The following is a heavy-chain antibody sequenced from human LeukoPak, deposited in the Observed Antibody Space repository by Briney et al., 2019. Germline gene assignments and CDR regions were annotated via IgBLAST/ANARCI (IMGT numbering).Heavy chain of an antibody. CDR3: AKNRGGSSYYFDY. CDR2: ISGSGGST. CDR1: GFTFSSYA. Sequence: GGSLRLSCAASGFTFSSYAMSWVRQAPGKGLEWVSAISGSGGSTYYADSVKGRFTISRDNSKNTLYLQMNGLRAEDTAVYYCAKNRGGSSYYFDYWGQGTLVTVSS. J-gene: IGHJ4*02. V-gene: IGHV3-23*01. D-gene: IGHD3-10*01.